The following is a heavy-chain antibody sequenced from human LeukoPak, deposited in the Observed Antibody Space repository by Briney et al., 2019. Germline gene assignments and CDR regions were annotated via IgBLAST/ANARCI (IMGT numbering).Heavy chain of an antibody. J-gene: IGHJ3*02. CDR3: ARSTYYYDSSGYSVNDAFDI. D-gene: IGHD3-22*01. CDR2: IYTSGST. Sequence: SETLSLTCAVYGGSISSYYWSWIRQPAGKGLEWIGRIYTSGSTNYNPSLKSRVTISVDTSQNQFSLKLSSVTAADTAVYYCARSTYYYDSSGYSVNDAFDIWGQGKRVTVSS. V-gene: IGHV4-59*10. CDR1: GGSISSYY.